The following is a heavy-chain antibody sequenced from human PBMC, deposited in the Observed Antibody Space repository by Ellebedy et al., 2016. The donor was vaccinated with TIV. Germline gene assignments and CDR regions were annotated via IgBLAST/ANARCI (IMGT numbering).Heavy chain of an antibody. D-gene: IGHD6-13*01. CDR2: ISGSSSYI. V-gene: IGHV3-21*01. J-gene: IGHJ2*01. CDR1: GFTFSSYT. CDR3: AKSGAASGLSYWYFDL. Sequence: GESLKISCAASGFTFSSYTVNWVRQAPGKGLEWVSSISGSSSYIYYADSVKGRFTISRDNAQNSLYLQMNSLRAEDTAVYYCAKSGAASGLSYWYFDLWGRGTLVTVSS.